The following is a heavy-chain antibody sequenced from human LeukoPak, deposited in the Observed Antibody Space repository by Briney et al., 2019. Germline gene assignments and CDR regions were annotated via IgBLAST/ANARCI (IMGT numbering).Heavy chain of an antibody. V-gene: IGHV4-59*01. CDR2: IYYSGST. CDR3: ARVRTDWFGEIDD. CDR1: GGSISSYY. D-gene: IGHD3-10*01. Sequence: SETLSLTCTVSGGSISSYYWRWIRQPPGKGLEWIGYIYYSGSTNYNPSLESRVTISVDKSKNQCSLKLSSVTAADTAVYYCARVRTDWFGEIDDWGQGTLVTVSS. J-gene: IGHJ4*02.